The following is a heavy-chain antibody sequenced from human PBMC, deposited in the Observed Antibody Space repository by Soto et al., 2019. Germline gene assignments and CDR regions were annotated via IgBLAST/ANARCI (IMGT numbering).Heavy chain of an antibody. V-gene: IGHV1-69*01. D-gene: IGHD3-10*01. Sequence: QVQLVQSGGEVKKPGSSVKVSCKASGGTFSSYAISWVRQAPGQGLEWMGGIIPIFGTANYAQKFQGRVTITADESTSTAYMELSSLRSEDTAVYYCARVPYYYGSGSYSPHYYYYGMDVWGQGTTVTVSS. CDR2: IIPIFGTA. CDR1: GGTFSSYA. CDR3: ARVPYYYGSGSYSPHYYYYGMDV. J-gene: IGHJ6*02.